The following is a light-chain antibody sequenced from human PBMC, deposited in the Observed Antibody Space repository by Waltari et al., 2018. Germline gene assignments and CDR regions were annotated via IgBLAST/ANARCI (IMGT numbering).Light chain of an antibody. Sequence: QSMLIQPPSASGTPGQRVFIPWSGSGSNLGRHSVNWYQHLPGTAPKLLIYYGKQLPSGVPDRFSGSKSGTSASLAISGLQSEDEADYYCASWDDGLWVFGGGTRLTVL. V-gene: IGLV1-44*01. CDR1: GSNLGRHS. CDR2: YGK. CDR3: ASWDDGLWV. J-gene: IGLJ3*02.